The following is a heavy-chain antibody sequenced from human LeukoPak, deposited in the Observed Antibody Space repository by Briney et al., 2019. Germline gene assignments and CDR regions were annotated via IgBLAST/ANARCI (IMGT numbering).Heavy chain of an antibody. CDR3: AKSSYYDSSGYYREYYFDY. J-gene: IGHJ4*02. V-gene: IGHV3-23*01. Sequence: GGSLRPSCAASRFTFSYYAMSWVRQAPGKGLEWVSGISGSGGSTYYADSVKGRFTISRDNSKNTLYLQMNSLRAEDTAVYYCAKSSYYDSSGYYREYYFDYWGPGTLVTVSS. CDR2: ISGSGGST. D-gene: IGHD3-22*01. CDR1: RFTFSYYA.